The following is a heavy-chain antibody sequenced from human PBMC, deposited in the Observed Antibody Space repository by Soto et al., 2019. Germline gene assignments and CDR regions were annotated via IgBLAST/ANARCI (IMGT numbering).Heavy chain of an antibody. CDR1: GGTFSSYA. CDR3: GRGRSGQLVVFY. D-gene: IGHD1-26*01. V-gene: IGHV1-2*02. CDR2: ISPKSGGT. J-gene: IGHJ4*02. Sequence: QVQLVQSGAEVKKPGSSVKVSCKASGGTFSSYAISWVRQAPGQGLEWMGGISPKSGGTRYAQKFQGRVTMTKDTSINTVYMELSNLSPDDTAVYYCGRGRSGQLVVFYWGQGTLVTVHS.